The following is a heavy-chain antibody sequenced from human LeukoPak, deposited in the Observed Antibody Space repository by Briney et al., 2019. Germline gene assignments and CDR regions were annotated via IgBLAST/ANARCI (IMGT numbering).Heavy chain of an antibody. CDR3: ARDTDSWYFDY. CDR2: ISYDGSNK. Sequence: GGSLRLSCGASGFTFTNYGMHWVRQAPGKGLEWVAIISYDGSNKYYADSVKGRFTISRDNSKNTLYLQMNSLRAEDTAVYYCARDTDSWYFDYWGQGTLVTVSS. D-gene: IGHD6-13*01. V-gene: IGHV3-30*19. J-gene: IGHJ4*02. CDR1: GFTFTNYG.